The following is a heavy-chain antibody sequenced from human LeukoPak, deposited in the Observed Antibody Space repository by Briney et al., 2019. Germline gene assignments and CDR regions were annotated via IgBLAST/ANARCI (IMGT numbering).Heavy chain of an antibody. V-gene: IGHV3-74*01. D-gene: IGHD3-22*01. J-gene: IGHJ1*01. Sequence: PGGSLRLSCAASGFTLSSYWRQWVRQAPGKGLVWVSRIKSDGNTNYADSVKGRFTISRDNAKNTVSLQMNSLRAEDTGVYYCARAPSEIGGYYPEYFRHWGQGTLVTVSS. CDR3: ARAPSEIGGYYPEYFRH. CDR1: GFTLSSYW. CDR2: IKSDGNT.